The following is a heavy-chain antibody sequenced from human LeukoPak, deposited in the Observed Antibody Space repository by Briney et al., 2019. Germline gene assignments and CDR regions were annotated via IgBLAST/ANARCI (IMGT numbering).Heavy chain of an antibody. CDR1: GGSISSGTYY. V-gene: IGHV4-39*01. J-gene: IGHJ4*02. D-gene: IGHD2-2*01. CDR3: ARLGYCSSTSCYADN. CDR2: LHYSGST. Sequence: SETLSLTCTVSGGSISSGTYYWGWIRHPSGKGLEWIASLHYSGSTDYNASLKSRVTISVDTSKNQFSLRLRFLTAADTAVYYCARLGYCSSTSCYADNWGQGTLVTVSS.